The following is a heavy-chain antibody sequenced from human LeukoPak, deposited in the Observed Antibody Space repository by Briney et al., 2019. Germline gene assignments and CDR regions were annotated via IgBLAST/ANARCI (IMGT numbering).Heavy chain of an antibody. CDR2: IKQDGREI. J-gene: IGHJ4*02. D-gene: IGHD2-21*01. V-gene: IGHV3-7*01. Sequence: GGSLRLSCVVSGFDFGGRGMSWVRQAPGKGLEWVANIKQDGREIYYADSVKGRFSISRDNAQTSLYLQMNSLRAEDTAVYYCARDVVFDYWGQGTLVFVSS. CDR3: ARDVVFDY. CDR1: GFDFGGRG.